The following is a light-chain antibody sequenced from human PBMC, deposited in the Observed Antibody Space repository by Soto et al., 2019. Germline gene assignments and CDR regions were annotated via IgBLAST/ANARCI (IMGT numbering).Light chain of an antibody. CDR3: QQYGSSLVA. V-gene: IGKV3-20*01. CDR2: GAF. J-gene: IGKJ1*01. Sequence: DIVVTQSPSTLSVSPGERATLSCRASQSVSSHLAWYQQKPGQSPRLLIYGAFTRAADIPARFSGSGSGTDFTLTISRLEPEDFAVYYCQQYGSSLVAFGQGTKVAIK. CDR1: QSVSSH.